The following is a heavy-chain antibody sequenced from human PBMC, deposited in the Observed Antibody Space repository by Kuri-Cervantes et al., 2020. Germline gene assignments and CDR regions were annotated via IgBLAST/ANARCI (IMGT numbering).Heavy chain of an antibody. Sequence: ASVKVSCKASGYTFTSYYMHWVRQAPGQGLEWMGIINPSGGSTSYAQKFQERVTITRDMSTSTAYMELSSLRSEDTAVYYCAALYCSSTSCFNGGFDYWGQGTLVTVSS. J-gene: IGHJ4*02. CDR1: GYTFTSYY. CDR3: AALYCSSTSCFNGGFDY. D-gene: IGHD2-2*01. V-gene: IGHV1-46*01. CDR2: INPSGGST.